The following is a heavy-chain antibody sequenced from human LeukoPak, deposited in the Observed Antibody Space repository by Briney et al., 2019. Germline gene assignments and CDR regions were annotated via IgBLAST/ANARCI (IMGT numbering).Heavy chain of an antibody. CDR1: GGTFSSCA. V-gene: IGHV1-69*04. J-gene: IGHJ3*02. CDR3: ARGVAYFYDSSGYRDI. D-gene: IGHD3-22*01. CDR2: IIPILGIA. Sequence: SVKVSCKASGGTFSSCAISWVRQAPGQGLEWMGRIIPILGIANYAQKFQGRVTITADKSTSTAYMELSSLRSEDTAVYYCARGVAYFYDSSGYRDIWGQGTMVTVSS.